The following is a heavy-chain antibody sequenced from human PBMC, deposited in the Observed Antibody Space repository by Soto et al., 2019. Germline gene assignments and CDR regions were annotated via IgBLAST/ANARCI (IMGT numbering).Heavy chain of an antibody. D-gene: IGHD2-15*01. V-gene: IGHV3-11*06. Sequence: XGSLKLSCSASGFTFSDYYMTWLRQAPGKGPECISYISFGSSFTNYADSVEGRFTISRDNAKNTLYLQMNSLRVEDTAVYYCARGLSRRILNYLDTWGQGVLVTVS. J-gene: IGHJ5*02. CDR3: ARGLSRRILNYLDT. CDR2: ISFGSSFT. CDR1: GFTFSDYY.